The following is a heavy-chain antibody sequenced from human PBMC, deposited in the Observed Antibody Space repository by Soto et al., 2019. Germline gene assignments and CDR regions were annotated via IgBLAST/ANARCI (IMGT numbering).Heavy chain of an antibody. CDR2: MNPNSGNT. Sequence: ASVKVSCKASGYTFTSYDINWVRQAPGQGLEWMGWMNPNSGNTGYAQKFQGRVTMTRNTSISTAYMELSSLRSEDTAVYYCARGQLRYFDWLPNYYYYYYMDVWGKGTTVTVSS. D-gene: IGHD3-9*01. V-gene: IGHV1-8*02. CDR1: GYTFTSYD. J-gene: IGHJ6*03. CDR3: ARGQLRYFDWLPNYYYYYYMDV.